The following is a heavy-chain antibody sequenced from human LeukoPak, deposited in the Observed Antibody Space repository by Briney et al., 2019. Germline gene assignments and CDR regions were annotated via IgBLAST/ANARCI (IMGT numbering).Heavy chain of an antibody. Sequence: SGRSLRLSCAASGFTFNNHGMHWVRQAPGKGLEWVAVIWYDGSNQYYADSVKGRFTISRDNSKNMVYLQMNSLRAEDTATYYCARRGDGKRFDYWGQGTLVTVSS. J-gene: IGHJ4*02. CDR2: IWYDGSNQ. CDR1: GFTFNNHG. V-gene: IGHV3-33*01. CDR3: ARRGDGKRFDY. D-gene: IGHD2-21*02.